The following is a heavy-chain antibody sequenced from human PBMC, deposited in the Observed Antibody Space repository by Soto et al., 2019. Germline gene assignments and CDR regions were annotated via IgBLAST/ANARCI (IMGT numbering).Heavy chain of an antibody. V-gene: IGHV4-34*01. CDR1: GASVNSGNYS. D-gene: IGHD2-21*02. Sequence: QVQLQQWGAGLLKPSETLSLTCAVYGASVNSGNYSWSWIRQPPGKGLEWIGEMSHSGGTHFNPSLKGRFTVSGKPPKTLFSVKGSSGPAADTSLYYCAGVGGGTATPAVDPFDIWGPGPLATVSS. CDR3: AGVGGGTATPAVDPFDI. CDR2: MSHSGGT. J-gene: IGHJ3*02.